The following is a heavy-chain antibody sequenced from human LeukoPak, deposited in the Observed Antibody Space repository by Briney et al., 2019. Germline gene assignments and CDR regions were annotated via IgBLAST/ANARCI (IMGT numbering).Heavy chain of an antibody. V-gene: IGHV3-48*03. CDR2: IYSSGSTI. CDR1: GFTISSYE. D-gene: IGHD1-26*01. Sequence: GGSLRLSCAASGFTISSYEMNWVRQAPGKGLEWISYIYSSGSTIYYADSVKGRFTISRDNAKNSLYLQMNSLRAEDTAVYYCVRDKSGCCFDYWGQGTLVTVSS. CDR3: VRDKSGCCFDY. J-gene: IGHJ4*02.